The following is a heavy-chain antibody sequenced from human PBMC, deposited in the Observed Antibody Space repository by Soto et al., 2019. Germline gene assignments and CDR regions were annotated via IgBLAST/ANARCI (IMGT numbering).Heavy chain of an antibody. CDR1: GGSISSGGYY. CDR3: ARAGYSFPPQYYFDQ. D-gene: IGHD5-18*01. J-gene: IGHJ4*02. Sequence: PSETLSLTCTVSGGSISSGGYYWTWIRQHPGKGLEWIGYIYYTGSTYYNPSLKSRVTISVDTSKNQFSLKLTSVTAADTAVYYCARAGYSFPPQYYFDQWGRGTLVTVSS. V-gene: IGHV4-31*03. CDR2: IYYTGST.